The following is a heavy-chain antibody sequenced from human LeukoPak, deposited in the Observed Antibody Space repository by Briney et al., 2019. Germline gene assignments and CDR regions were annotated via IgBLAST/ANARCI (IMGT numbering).Heavy chain of an antibody. CDR2: ISGSGGST. CDR1: GFTFSTYA. J-gene: IGHJ4*02. D-gene: IGHD6-19*01. V-gene: IGHV3-23*01. CDR3: ASHSGWYDSYYFDY. Sequence: GGSLRLSCAASGFTFSTYAMSWVHQAPGKGLEWVSAISGSGGSTYYADSVKGRFTIPRDNSKNTLYLQMNSLRAEDTAVYYCASHSGWYDSYYFDYWGQGTLVTVS.